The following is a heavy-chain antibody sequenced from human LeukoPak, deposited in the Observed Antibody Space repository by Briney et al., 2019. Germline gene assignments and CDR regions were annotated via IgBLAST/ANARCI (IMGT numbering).Heavy chain of an antibody. D-gene: IGHD3-3*01. CDR1: GFSVSSNY. J-gene: IGHJ4*02. CDR3: ARVPNFWPPNN. CDR2: ISSSSSYI. Sequence: GGSLRLSCAASGFSVSSNYMSWVRQAPGKGLEWVSSISSSSSYIYYADSVKGRFTISRDNAKNSLYLQMNSLRAEDTAVYYCARVPNFWPPNNWGKGPRVTVS. V-gene: IGHV3-21*01.